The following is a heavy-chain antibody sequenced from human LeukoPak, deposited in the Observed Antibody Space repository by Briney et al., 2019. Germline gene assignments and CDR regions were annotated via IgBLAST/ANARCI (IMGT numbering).Heavy chain of an antibody. J-gene: IGHJ6*03. V-gene: IGHV3-21*01. Sequence: NPGGSLRLSCAASGFTFSSYSMNWVRKAPGKGLEWVSSISSSSSYIYYADSVKGRFTISRDNAKNSLYLQMNSLRAEDTAVYYCARDPTTTTDIYYYYYMDVWGKGTTVTVSS. CDR3: ARDPTTTTDIYYYYYMDV. D-gene: IGHD4-17*01. CDR2: ISSSSSYI. CDR1: GFTFSSYS.